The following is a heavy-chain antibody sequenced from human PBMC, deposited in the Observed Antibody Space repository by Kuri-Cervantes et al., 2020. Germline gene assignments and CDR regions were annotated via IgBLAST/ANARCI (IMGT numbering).Heavy chain of an antibody. Sequence: GESLKISCAASGFTFSNAWMSWVRQAPGKGLEWVGRIKSKTDGGTTDYAAPVKGRFTISRDNSKNTLYLQMNSLRAEDTAVYYCARIYCSGGSCYSSGMDVWGQGTTVTVSS. CDR2: IKSKTDGGTT. D-gene: IGHD2-15*01. J-gene: IGHJ6*02. CDR3: ARIYCSGGSCYSSGMDV. CDR1: GFTFSNAW. V-gene: IGHV3-15*01.